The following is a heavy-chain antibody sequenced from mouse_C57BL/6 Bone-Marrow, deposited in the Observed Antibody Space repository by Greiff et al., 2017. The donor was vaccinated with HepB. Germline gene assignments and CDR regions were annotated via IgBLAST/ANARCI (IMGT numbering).Heavy chain of an antibody. CDR2: IYPRSGNT. V-gene: IGHV1-81*01. Sequence: QVQLQQSGAELARPGASVKLSCKASGYTFTSYGISWVKQRTGQGLEWIGEIYPRSGNTYFNEKFKGKATLTADKSSSTAYMELRSLTSEDSAVYFCARSGWLPHYFDYWGQGTTLTVSS. J-gene: IGHJ2*01. CDR1: GYTFTSYG. D-gene: IGHD2-2*01. CDR3: ARSGWLPHYFDY.